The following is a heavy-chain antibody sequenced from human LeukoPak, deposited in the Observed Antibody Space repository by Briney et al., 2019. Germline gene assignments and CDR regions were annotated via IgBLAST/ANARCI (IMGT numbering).Heavy chain of an antibody. D-gene: IGHD3-22*01. CDR3: ASRPYYDSSGYGMY. V-gene: IGHV3-53*01. J-gene: IGHJ4*02. Sequence: GGSLRLSCAASGFTVSSNYMSWVRQAPGKGLEWVSVIYSGGSTYYADSVKGRFTISRDNSKNTLYLQMNSLRAEDTAVYYCASRPYYDSSGYGMYWGQGTLVTVSS. CDR2: IYSGGST. CDR1: GFTVSSNY.